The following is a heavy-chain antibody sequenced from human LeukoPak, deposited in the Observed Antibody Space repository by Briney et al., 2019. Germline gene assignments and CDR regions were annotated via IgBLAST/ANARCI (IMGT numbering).Heavy chain of an antibody. J-gene: IGHJ4*02. CDR1: GYTFTSYG. D-gene: IGHD3-22*01. V-gene: IGHV1-18*01. Sequence: ASVKVSCKASGYTFTSYGISWVRQAPGQGLEWMGWISAYNGNTNYAQKHQGRVTMTTDTSTSTAYMELRSLRSDDTAVYYCARDLEAGAIFHYDSSLAGGPGYWGQGTLVTVSS. CDR2: ISAYNGNT. CDR3: ARDLEAGAIFHYDSSLAGGPGY.